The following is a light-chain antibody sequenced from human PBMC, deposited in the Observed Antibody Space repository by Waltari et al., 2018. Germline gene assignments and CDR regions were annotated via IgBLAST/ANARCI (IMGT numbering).Light chain of an antibody. CDR2: GAS. J-gene: IGKJ1*01. CDR1: QSGSRWV. Sequence: SSRAHQSGSRWVACDNQNPRQPPRLRINGASSRANGIPERFSGSGSGTDFSLTISRLEPEESAVYYCQKYGTLPATFGQGTKVEVK. V-gene: IGKV3-20*01. CDR3: QKYGTLPAT.